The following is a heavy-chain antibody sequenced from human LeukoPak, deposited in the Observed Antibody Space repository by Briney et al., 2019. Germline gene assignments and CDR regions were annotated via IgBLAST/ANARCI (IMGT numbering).Heavy chain of an antibody. CDR2: INPSGGST. CDR1: GYTFTSYY. V-gene: IGHV1-46*01. Sequence: GASVKVSCKASGYTFTSYYMHWVRQAPGQGLEWMGIINPSGGSTRYAQKFQGRVTMTRDTSISTAYMELSRLRSDDTAVYYCARDASGSSLHYWGQGTLVTVSS. CDR3: ARDASGSSLHY. J-gene: IGHJ4*02. D-gene: IGHD3-10*01.